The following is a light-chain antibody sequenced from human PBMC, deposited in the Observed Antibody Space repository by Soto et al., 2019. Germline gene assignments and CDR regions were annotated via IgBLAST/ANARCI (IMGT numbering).Light chain of an antibody. CDR2: GAS. J-gene: IGKJ2*01. CDR3: QQYGDPPFT. Sequence: EIVLTQSPGTLSLSPGERATLSCRASQSLGSYLAWYQQKPGQAPRLLIYGASSRATGIPDRFSGSGSGTDFTLSISRLEPEDFAVYHCQQYGDPPFTFGQGTKLEIK. CDR1: QSLGSY. V-gene: IGKV3-20*01.